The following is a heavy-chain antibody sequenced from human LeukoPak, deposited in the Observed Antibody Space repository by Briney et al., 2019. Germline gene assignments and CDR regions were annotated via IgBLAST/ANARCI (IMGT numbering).Heavy chain of an antibody. D-gene: IGHD4/OR15-4a*01. V-gene: IGHV3-48*03. CDR2: IKNGGSTI. CDR3: ARETRGAFDY. J-gene: IGHJ4*02. CDR1: GFTFSSYQ. Sequence: GGSLILSCAGSGFTFSSYQMHWVRQAPGKGLEWVSYIKNGGSTIFYADSVKGRFTISRDDAKKSLYLQMNTLRAEDTAIYYCARETRGAFDYWGQGTLVTVSS.